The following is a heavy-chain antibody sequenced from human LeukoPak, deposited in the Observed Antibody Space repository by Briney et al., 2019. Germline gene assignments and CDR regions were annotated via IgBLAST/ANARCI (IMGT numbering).Heavy chain of an antibody. CDR2: ISSSSTYI. CDR3: ARERGRHSVLVTAFDS. D-gene: IGHD2-21*02. Sequence: AGGSLRLSCAASGFTFSSYSMTWVRQAPGKGLEWVPSISSSSTYIYYADSMEGRFTISRDNANNSLYLQMNSLRAEDTAVYYCARERGRHSVLVTAFDSWGQGTLVTVSS. V-gene: IGHV3-21*01. J-gene: IGHJ4*02. CDR1: GFTFSSYS.